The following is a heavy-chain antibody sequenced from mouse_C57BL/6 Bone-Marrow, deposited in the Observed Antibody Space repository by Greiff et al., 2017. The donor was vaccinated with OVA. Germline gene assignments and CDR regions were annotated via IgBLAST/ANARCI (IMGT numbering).Heavy chain of an antibody. CDR3: ARRGDDYPCAY. J-gene: IGHJ3*01. CDR2: ISPGSGST. CDR1: GYTFTRYW. V-gene: IGHV1-55*01. Sequence: VQLQQPGAELVKPGASVKMSCKASGYTFTRYWITWVKQRPGQGLAWIGAISPGSGSTTYNEKFKSKATLPVDPSSSTAYMPLSSLTAEDAAVYDFARRGDDYPCAYWGQGTLVTVSA. D-gene: IGHD2-4*01.